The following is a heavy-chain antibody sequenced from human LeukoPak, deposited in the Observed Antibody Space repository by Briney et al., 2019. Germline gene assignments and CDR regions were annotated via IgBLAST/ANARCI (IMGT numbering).Heavy chain of an antibody. Sequence: SETLSLTCTVSGYSISSGYYWGWIRQPPGKGLEWIGSISHSGTTYYNPSLKSRLTISLDTSRNHFSLKLSSVTAADTAVYYCTYNGWYSLDYWGQGTLVTVSS. D-gene: IGHD6-19*01. CDR2: ISHSGTT. J-gene: IGHJ4*02. CDR1: GYSISSGYY. CDR3: TYNGWYSLDY. V-gene: IGHV4-38-2*02.